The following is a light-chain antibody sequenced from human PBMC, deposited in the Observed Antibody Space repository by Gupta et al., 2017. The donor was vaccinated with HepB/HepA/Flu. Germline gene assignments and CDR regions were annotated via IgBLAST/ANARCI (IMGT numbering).Light chain of an antibody. CDR2: VNS. CDR1: SSNIGAGYD. Sequence: QSVLTQPPSVSGAPGQRVTISCTGSSSNIGAGYDVHWYQQLPGTAPKLLIYVNSNRRSGVPARFSGSKSGTSAALAITGLQAEEEADYYCQSYDSSLSASVVFGGGTKLTVL. V-gene: IGLV1-40*01. J-gene: IGLJ2*01. CDR3: QSYDSSLSASVV.